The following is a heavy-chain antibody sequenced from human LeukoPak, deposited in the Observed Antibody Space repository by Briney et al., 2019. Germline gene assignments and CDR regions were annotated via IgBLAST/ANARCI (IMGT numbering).Heavy chain of an antibody. Sequence: ASVKVSCKAFGYTFTGYYMHWVRQAPGQGLKWMGWISPNSGGTNYGEKFQGRVTMTRDTSISTAYMELSRLRPEDTAAYYCARGWSYYGSGSYYIDPHFDYWGQGTLVTV. CDR2: ISPNSGGT. V-gene: IGHV1-2*02. CDR1: GYTFTGYY. CDR3: ARGWSYYGSGSYYIDPHFDY. D-gene: IGHD3-10*01. J-gene: IGHJ4*02.